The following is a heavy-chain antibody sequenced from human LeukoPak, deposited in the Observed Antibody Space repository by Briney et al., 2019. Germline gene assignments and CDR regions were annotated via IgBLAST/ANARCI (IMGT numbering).Heavy chain of an antibody. V-gene: IGHV4-30-2*01. CDR2: IYHSGST. Sequence: SQTLSLTCTVSGGSISSGGYYWSWIRQPPGKGLEWIGYIYHSGSTYYNPSLKSRVIISVDRSKNQFSLKLSSVTAADTAVYYCARDGAYDVGIAAAAYMDVWGKGTTVTVSS. J-gene: IGHJ6*03. CDR3: ARDGAYDVGIAAAAYMDV. D-gene: IGHD6-13*01. CDR1: GGSISSGGYY.